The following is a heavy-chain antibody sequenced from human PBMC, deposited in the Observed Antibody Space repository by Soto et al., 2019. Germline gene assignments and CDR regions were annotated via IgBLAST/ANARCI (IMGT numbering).Heavy chain of an antibody. CDR1: GFTFSSYG. Sequence: GGSLRLSCAASGFTFSSYGMHWVRQAPGKGLEWVAVIWYDGSNKYYADSVKGRFTISRDNSKNTLYLQMNSLRAEDTAVYYCAREGAFSGSAFYCMDVWGKGTTVTVSS. D-gene: IGHD3-10*01. CDR3: AREGAFSGSAFYCMDV. V-gene: IGHV3-33*01. CDR2: IWYDGSNK. J-gene: IGHJ6*03.